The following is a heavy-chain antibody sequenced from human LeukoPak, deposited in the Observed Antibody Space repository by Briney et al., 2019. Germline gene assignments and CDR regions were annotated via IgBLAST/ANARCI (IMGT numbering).Heavy chain of an antibody. Sequence: GRSLRLSCAPSGFTFSNYGMHWVRQAPGKGLGWVTGIWYHGNKEHYLDSVKGRFTISRDNSKNTLYLQMDSLRAEDTAVYYCARDSCGRTSCLDSWGQGALVAVSS. CDR3: ARDSCGRTSCLDS. CDR1: GFTFSNYG. J-gene: IGHJ4*02. V-gene: IGHV3-33*01. D-gene: IGHD2-2*01. CDR2: IWYHGNKE.